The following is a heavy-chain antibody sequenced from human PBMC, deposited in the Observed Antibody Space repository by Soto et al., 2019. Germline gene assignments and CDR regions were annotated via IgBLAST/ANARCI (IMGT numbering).Heavy chain of an antibody. CDR1: GGSISSYY. Sequence: QVQLQESGPGLVKPSETLSLTCTVSGGSISSYYWSWIRQPPGKGLEWIGYIYYSGSTNYNPSLXSXVXIXXDTSKTQFSLKLSSXTAAXXXXXXXXXXXXXXXXYXXQGTLVTVSS. CDR3: XXXXXXXXXY. V-gene: IGHV4-59*08. J-gene: IGHJ4*02. CDR2: IYYSGST.